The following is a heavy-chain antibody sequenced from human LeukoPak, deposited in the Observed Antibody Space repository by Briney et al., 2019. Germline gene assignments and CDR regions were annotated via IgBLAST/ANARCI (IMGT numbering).Heavy chain of an antibody. J-gene: IGHJ4*02. CDR3: ARDRDGYNLVD. D-gene: IGHD5-24*01. Sequence: GGSLRLSCAASGFTFSSYEMNWVRQAPGKGLEWVSSISSSSSYIYYADSVKGRFTISRDNAKNSLYLQMNSLRAEDTAVYYCARDRDGYNLVDWGQGTLVTVSS. CDR2: ISSSSSYI. V-gene: IGHV3-21*01. CDR1: GFTFSSYE.